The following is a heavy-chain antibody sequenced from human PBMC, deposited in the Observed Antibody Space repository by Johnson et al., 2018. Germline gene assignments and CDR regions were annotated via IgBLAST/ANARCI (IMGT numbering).Heavy chain of an antibody. CDR1: GFTFSRYG. D-gene: IGHD4-23*01. CDR2: ISYDGSNK. V-gene: IGHV3-30*03. J-gene: IGHJ3*02. Sequence: QVQLVESGGGVVQPGRSLRLSCAASGFTFSRYGMHWVRQAPGKGLEWVAVISYDGSNKYYADSVKGRFTISRDNSKNTLYLQMNSLRAEDTAVYYCATGGNSRDIDAVDKWGQGTMVTVSS. CDR3: ATGGNSRDIDAVDK.